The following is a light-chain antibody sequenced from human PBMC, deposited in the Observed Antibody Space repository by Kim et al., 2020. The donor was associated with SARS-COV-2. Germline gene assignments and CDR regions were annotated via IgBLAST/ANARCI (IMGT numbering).Light chain of an antibody. CDR1: SSDIGGYNY. V-gene: IGLV2-11*01. Sequence: QSALTQPRSVSGSPGQSITISCTGTSSDIGGYNYVSWYQQHPGKAPKLMIYDVSKRPSGVSDRFSGSKSGNTASLTISGLQAEDEADYYCCSYASSYSLVFGGGTQLTVL. J-gene: IGLJ2*01. CDR3: CSYASSYSLV. CDR2: DVS.